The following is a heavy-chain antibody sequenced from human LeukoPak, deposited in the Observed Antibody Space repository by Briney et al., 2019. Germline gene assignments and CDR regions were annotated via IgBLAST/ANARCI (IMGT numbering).Heavy chain of an antibody. Sequence: GGSLRLSCAASGFTFSKYWMHWVRQVPGKGLEWVSRINSDGSSTAYADFVKGQFTISRDNAKNTLFLQMDSLRAEDTAVYHCARARYSDYDPSLEFDYWGQGVLVIVSS. CDR3: ARARYSDYDPSLEFDY. CDR1: GFTFSKYW. V-gene: IGHV3-74*01. D-gene: IGHD5-12*01. J-gene: IGHJ4*02. CDR2: INSDGSST.